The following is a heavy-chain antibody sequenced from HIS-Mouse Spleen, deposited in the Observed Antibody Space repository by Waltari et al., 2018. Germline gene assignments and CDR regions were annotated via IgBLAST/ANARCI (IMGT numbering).Heavy chain of an antibody. Sequence: QVQLVESGGGVVQPGRSLRLSCAASGFTFSSYGMHWVRQAPGKGLEWVAVIWYDGSNKYYADSVKGRFTISRDNSKNTLYLQMNSLRAEDTAVYYCARDRWQQLVLWFDPWGQGTLVTVSS. CDR2: IWYDGSNK. D-gene: IGHD6-13*01. CDR3: ARDRWQQLVLWFDP. J-gene: IGHJ5*02. CDR1: GFTFSSYG. V-gene: IGHV3-33*01.